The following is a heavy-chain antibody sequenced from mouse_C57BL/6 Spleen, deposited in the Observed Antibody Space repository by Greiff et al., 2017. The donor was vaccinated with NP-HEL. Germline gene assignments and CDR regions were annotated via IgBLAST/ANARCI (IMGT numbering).Heavy chain of an antibody. CDR1: GYTFTSYW. V-gene: IGHV1-53*01. Sequence: VQLKQSGTELVKPGASVKLSCKASGYTFTSYWMHWVKQRPGQGLEWIGNINPSNGGTNYNEKFKSKATLTVDKSSSTAYMQLSSLTSEDSAVYYCASRLDDGYYVFAYWGQGTLVTVSA. CDR2: INPSNGGT. D-gene: IGHD2-3*01. J-gene: IGHJ3*01. CDR3: ASRLDDGYYVFAY.